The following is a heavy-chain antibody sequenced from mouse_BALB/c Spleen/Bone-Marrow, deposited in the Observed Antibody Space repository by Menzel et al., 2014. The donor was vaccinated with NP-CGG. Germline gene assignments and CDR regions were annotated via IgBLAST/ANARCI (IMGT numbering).Heavy chain of an antibody. D-gene: IGHD1-1*01. CDR2: IWAGGST. CDR3: ARDYYGSLYAMDY. J-gene: IGHJ4*01. CDR1: GFSLSSYG. Sequence: VQLVESGPGLVAPSQSLSITCTVSGFSLSSYGVHWVRQPPGKGLEWLGAIWAGGSTNYNSALTARLSLSKDNSKSQVFLKMNSLQTDDTAMYYCARDYYGSLYAMDYWGQGTSVTVSS. V-gene: IGHV2-9*02.